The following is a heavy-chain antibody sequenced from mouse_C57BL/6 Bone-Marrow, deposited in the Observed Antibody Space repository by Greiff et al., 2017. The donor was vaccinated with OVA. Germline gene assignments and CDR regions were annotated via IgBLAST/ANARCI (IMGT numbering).Heavy chain of an antibody. J-gene: IGHJ2*01. CDR3: ARGNYSNYDFDY. V-gene: IGHV1-19*01. CDR1: GYTFTDYY. CDR2: INPYNGGT. Sequence: DVKLVESGPVLVKPGASVKMSCKASGYTFTDYYMNWVKQSHGKSLEWIGVINPYNGGTSYNQKFKGKATLTVDKSSSTAYMELNSLTSEDSAVYYCARGNYSNYDFDYWGQGTTLTVSS. D-gene: IGHD2-5*01.